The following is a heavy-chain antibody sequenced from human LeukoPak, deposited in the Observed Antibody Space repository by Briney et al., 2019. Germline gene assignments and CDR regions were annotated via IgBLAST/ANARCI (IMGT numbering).Heavy chain of an antibody. CDR2: TKSDGITI. CDR1: GFTFSNYM. D-gene: IGHD1-20*01. CDR3: LRDLNWSLDQ. Sequence: GGSLRLSCAASGFTFSNYMMHWVRQAPGKGLVWVSRTKSDGITITYADSVKGRFTISRDNAMNTLYLQMNSLRAEDTAVYYCLRDLNWSLDQWGQGTLVTVSS. V-gene: IGHV3-74*01. J-gene: IGHJ4*02.